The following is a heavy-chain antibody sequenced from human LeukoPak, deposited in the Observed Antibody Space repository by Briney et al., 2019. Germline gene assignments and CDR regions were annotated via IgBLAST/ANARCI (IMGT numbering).Heavy chain of an antibody. CDR1: GGSISSSSYY. CDR2: IYYSGST. Sequence: SETLSLTCTVSGGSISSSSYYWGWIRQPPGKGLEWIGRIYYSGSTYYNPSLKIRVTISVDTSKNQFSLKLSSVTAADTAVYYCARVSYYDSSGYYGAPLNWGQGTLVTVSS. J-gene: IGHJ4*02. V-gene: IGHV4-39*07. D-gene: IGHD3-22*01. CDR3: ARVSYYDSSGYYGAPLN.